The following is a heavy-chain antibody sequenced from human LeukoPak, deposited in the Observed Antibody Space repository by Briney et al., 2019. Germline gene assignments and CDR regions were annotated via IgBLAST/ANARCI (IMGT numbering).Heavy chain of an antibody. CDR2: MNPNSGNT. Sequence: ASVKVSCKASGYTFTSYDINWVRQATGQGLEWMGWMNPNSGNTGYAQKFQGRVTMTRNTSISTAYMELSSLRSGDTAVYYCAKYDSSGYYGDYWGQGTLVTVSS. CDR1: GYTFTSYD. J-gene: IGHJ4*02. CDR3: AKYDSSGYYGDY. D-gene: IGHD3-22*01. V-gene: IGHV1-8*01.